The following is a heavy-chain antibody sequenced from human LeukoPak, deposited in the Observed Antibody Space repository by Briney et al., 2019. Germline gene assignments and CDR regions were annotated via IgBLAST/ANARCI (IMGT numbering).Heavy chain of an antibody. CDR2: IYTSGST. V-gene: IGHV4-61*02. D-gene: IGHD3-10*01. CDR1: GGSISSGSYY. Sequence: PSQTLSLTCTVSGGSISSGSYYWSWIRQPAGKGLEWIGRIYTSGSTNYNPSLKSRVTTSVDTSKNQFSLKLSSVTAADTAVYYCARLGVMVRGVRPIDYWGQGTLVTVSS. CDR3: ARLGVMVRGVRPIDY. J-gene: IGHJ4*02.